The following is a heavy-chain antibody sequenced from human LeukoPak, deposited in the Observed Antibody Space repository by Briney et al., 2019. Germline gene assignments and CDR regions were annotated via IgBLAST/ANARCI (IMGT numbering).Heavy chain of an antibody. CDR3: AGGPSSGYYPDAFDI. D-gene: IGHD3-22*01. Sequence: SETLSLTCTVSGGSISSGGYYWSWIRQHPGKGLEWIGYIYYSGSTYYNPSLKSRVTISVDTSKNQFSLKLSSVTAADTAVYYCAGGPSSGYYPDAFDIWGQGTMVTVSS. J-gene: IGHJ3*02. V-gene: IGHV4-31*03. CDR2: IYYSGST. CDR1: GGSISSGGYY.